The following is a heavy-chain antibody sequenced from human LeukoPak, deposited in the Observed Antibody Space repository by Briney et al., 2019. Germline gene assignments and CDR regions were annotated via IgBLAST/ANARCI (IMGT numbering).Heavy chain of an antibody. Sequence: PAETLSLTCTVSGGSISSSSYYGGGIRQPPGKGLEWIGSIYYSGSTYYNPSLKSRVTISVDTSKNQFSLKLSSVTAADTAVYYCARTVMVATGGWFDPWGQGTLVTVSS. CDR2: IYYSGST. CDR1: GGSISSSSYY. J-gene: IGHJ5*02. D-gene: IGHD4-17*01. CDR3: ARTVMVATGGWFDP. V-gene: IGHV4-39*07.